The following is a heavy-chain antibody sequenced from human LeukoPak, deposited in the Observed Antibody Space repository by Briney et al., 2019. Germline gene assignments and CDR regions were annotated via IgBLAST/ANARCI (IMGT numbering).Heavy chain of an antibody. Sequence: GGSLRLSCVASGFTFGIYGMSWVRQAPGKGLEWVSDISGSSENTYYADSVKGRFTISRDNAKNSLYLQMNSLKPEDTAVYYCARVAEAAAFDSWGQGTLVTVSS. V-gene: IGHV3-21*06. J-gene: IGHJ4*02. CDR1: GFTFGIYG. D-gene: IGHD6-13*01. CDR2: ISGSSENT. CDR3: ARVAEAAAFDS.